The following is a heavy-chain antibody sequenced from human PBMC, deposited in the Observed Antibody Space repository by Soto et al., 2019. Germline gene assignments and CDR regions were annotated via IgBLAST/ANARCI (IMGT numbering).Heavy chain of an antibody. CDR2: IYDSGSP. CDR3: ARGVGSSPPRY. CDR1: GGSISVYY. J-gene: IGHJ4*02. V-gene: IGHV4-59*01. Sequence: PSETLSLTCTLSGGSISVYYWSWIRQSPGQGLEWIGYIYDSGSPYYNPSLKTRVTISADTSKNQISLKLTSATAADTAVNFCARGVGSSPPRYWGRGTLVTVSS. D-gene: IGHD3-9*01.